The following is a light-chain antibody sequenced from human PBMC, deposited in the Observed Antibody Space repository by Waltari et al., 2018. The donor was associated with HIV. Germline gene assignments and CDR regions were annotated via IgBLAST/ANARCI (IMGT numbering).Light chain of an antibody. CDR2: WAS. CDR3: QQYYSTPCT. V-gene: IGKV4-1*01. CDR1: QSVLYSSNNTNY. Sequence: DIVMTQSPHSLAVSLAARATINCSSSQSVLYSSNNTNYLAWFQQKPGQPPKLLIHWASTRETGVPDRFSGGGSGTDFTLTISSLQAEDVAVYYCQQYYSTPCTFGQGTKLEIK. J-gene: IGKJ2*01.